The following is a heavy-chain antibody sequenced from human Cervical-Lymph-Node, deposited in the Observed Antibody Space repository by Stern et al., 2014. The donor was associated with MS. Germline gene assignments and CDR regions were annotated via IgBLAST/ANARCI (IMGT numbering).Heavy chain of an antibody. CDR1: GFNFSDYW. V-gene: IGHV3-74*02. J-gene: IGHJ3*02. CDR2: TNTDGHDT. CDR3: TRAVIATNAFDI. D-gene: IGHD3-16*02. Sequence: EVQLVESGGGLVQPGAALRLSCAASGFNFSDYWMDWVRQAPGEGLEWVMRTNTDGHDTAYADSVKGRFTISRDNTKNTLYLQMNSLRAEDTAVYYCTRAVIATNAFDIWGQGTMVTVSS.